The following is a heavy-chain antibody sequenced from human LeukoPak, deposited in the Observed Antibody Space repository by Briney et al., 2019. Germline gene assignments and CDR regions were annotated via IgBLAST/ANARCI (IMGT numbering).Heavy chain of an antibody. D-gene: IGHD2-15*01. CDR2: ISYDGSSE. J-gene: IGHJ4*02. V-gene: IGHV3-30*19. CDR1: GVTFSSYA. CDR3: AAEYCGGGFCYTRHSGHDY. Sequence: GGALRLSCAVSGVTFSSYAMSWVGQAPGGGGEWVAVISYDGSSEYYADSVKGRFTISRDSSRNTLYLQMNSLRDEDTAVYFCAAEYCGGGFCYTRHSGHDYWGQGTLVTVSS.